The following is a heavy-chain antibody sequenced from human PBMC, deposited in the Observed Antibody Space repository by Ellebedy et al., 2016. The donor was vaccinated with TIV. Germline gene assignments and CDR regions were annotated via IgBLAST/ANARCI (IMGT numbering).Heavy chain of an antibody. Sequence: SETLSLTCTVFGGSISSYYWSWIRQPPGKGLEWIGYIYYSGSTNYNPSLKSRVTISVDTSKNQFSLKLSSVTAADTAVYYCARASLLYYYDSSGYVFDYWGQGTLVTVSS. J-gene: IGHJ4*02. V-gene: IGHV4-59*01. D-gene: IGHD3-22*01. CDR2: IYYSGST. CDR1: GGSISSYY. CDR3: ARASLLYYYDSSGYVFDY.